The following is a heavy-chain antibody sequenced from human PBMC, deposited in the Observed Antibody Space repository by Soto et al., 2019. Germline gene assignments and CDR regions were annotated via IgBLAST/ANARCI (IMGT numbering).Heavy chain of an antibody. J-gene: IGHJ6*02. CDR3: ARSVSFRYQLLKRGMDV. Sequence: QVQLVQFGAEVKKPGSSVKVSCKASGGTFSSYAISWVRQAPGQGLEWMGGIIPIFATANYAQKFQGRVMITVDESTSTAYMELSSLRSEDTAVYYCARSVSFRYQLLKRGMDVWGQGTTVTVPS. V-gene: IGHV1-69*01. CDR2: IIPIFATA. CDR1: GGTFSSYA. D-gene: IGHD2-2*01.